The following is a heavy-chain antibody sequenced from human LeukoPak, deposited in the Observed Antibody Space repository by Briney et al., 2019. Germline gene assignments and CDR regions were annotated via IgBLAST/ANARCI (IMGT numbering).Heavy chain of an antibody. V-gene: IGHV4-59*08. J-gene: IGHJ4*01. CDR3: ARLNSSAYYNAPYFDY. CDR1: GGSISGHH. D-gene: IGHD3-22*01. Sequence: SETLSLTCTVSGGSISGHHWSWIRQPPGKGLEWIGNIFYSGSTNYNPSLESRVTMAVDTSRNQFSLKLNSVTAADTAVYSCARLNSSAYYNAPYFDYWGHGTLVTVSS. CDR2: IFYSGST.